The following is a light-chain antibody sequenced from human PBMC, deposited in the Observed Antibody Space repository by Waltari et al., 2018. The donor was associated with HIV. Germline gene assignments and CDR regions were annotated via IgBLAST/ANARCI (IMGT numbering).Light chain of an antibody. Sequence: DIQLTQSPSFLSASVGDRVTITCRASQGINSYLAWYQHKPGKAPKLLIYAASTLQSGVPSRFSGSGSGTEFTLTISSLQSEDFATYYCQQLNSYPYTFGQGTKLEIK. CDR1: QGINSY. CDR3: QQLNSYPYT. V-gene: IGKV1-9*01. J-gene: IGKJ2*01. CDR2: AAS.